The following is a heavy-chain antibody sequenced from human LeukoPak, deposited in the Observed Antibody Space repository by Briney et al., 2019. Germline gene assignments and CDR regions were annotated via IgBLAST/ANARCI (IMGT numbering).Heavy chain of an antibody. Sequence: GRSLRFSCAASGFTFSSHATHWVRQAPGKGLEWVAVISYDGSNKYYADSVKGRFTISRDNSKNTLYLQMNSLRSEDTAVYYCARDRPYGGGLYYMDVWGKGTTVTVSS. D-gene: IGHD3-16*01. CDR3: ARDRPYGGGLYYMDV. V-gene: IGHV3-30-3*01. CDR1: GFTFSSHA. CDR2: ISYDGSNK. J-gene: IGHJ6*03.